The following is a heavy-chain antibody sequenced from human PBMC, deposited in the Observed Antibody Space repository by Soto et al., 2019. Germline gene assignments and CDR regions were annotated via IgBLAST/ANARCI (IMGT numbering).Heavy chain of an antibody. CDR2: IYHTGST. D-gene: IGHD1-1*01. CDR3: ARATGTLRSRNCDY. V-gene: IGHV4-31*03. CDR1: GGSISTDGHY. J-gene: IGHJ4*02. Sequence: PSETLSLTCSVSGGSISTDGHYWTWIRQPPGKGLEWIGYIYHTGSTYYSKSLRSRLTMSVDTSKSQFSLRLSSVTAADTAVYYCARATGTLRSRNCDYWGQGSLVTVSS.